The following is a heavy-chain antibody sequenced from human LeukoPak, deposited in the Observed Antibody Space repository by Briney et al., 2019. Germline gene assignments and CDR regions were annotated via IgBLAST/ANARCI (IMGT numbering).Heavy chain of an antibody. CDR3: ARQYSGSLGSPGRIDY. CDR1: GFTFSSYA. D-gene: IGHD1-26*01. Sequence: GGSLRLSCAASGFTFSSYAMHWVRQAPGKGLEYVSAISSNGGSTYYANSVKGRFTISRDNSKNTLYLQMGSLRAEDMAVYYCARQYSGSLGSPGRIDYWGQGTLVTVSS. CDR2: ISSNGGST. J-gene: IGHJ4*02. V-gene: IGHV3-64*01.